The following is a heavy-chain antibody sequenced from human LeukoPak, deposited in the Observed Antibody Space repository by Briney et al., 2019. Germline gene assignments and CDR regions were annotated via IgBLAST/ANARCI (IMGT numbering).Heavy chain of an antibody. CDR1: GFTFSSYE. J-gene: IGHJ4*02. CDR2: ISGSGGST. V-gene: IGHV3-23*01. D-gene: IGHD2-15*01. Sequence: SGGSLRLSCAASGFTFSSYEMNWVRQAPGKGLEWVSGISGSGGSTYYADSVKGRFTISRDNSKNTLYLQMNSLRAEDTAVYYCAKDGSGCSGGSCYQNFDYWGQGTLVTVAS. CDR3: AKDGSGCSGGSCYQNFDY.